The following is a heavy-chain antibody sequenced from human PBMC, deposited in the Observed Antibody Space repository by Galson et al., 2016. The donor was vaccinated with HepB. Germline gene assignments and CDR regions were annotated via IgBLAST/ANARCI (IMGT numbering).Heavy chain of an antibody. D-gene: IGHD6-13*01. J-gene: IGHJ4*02. Sequence: SLRLSCAASGFTFHSAWMSLVRQAPGKGLEWVGRIRTKGEGETRDYAAPVIGRFPISGDAAAEPLYLQMNSLKTEDTAVYYCFTEHSQAGQPWGQGILVTVSS. CDR3: FTEHSQAGQP. CDR1: GFTFHSAW. V-gene: IGHV3-15*01. CDR2: IRTKGEGETR.